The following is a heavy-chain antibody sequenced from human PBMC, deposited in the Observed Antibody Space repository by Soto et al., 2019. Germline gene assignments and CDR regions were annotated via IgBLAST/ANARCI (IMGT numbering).Heavy chain of an antibody. Sequence: PGKGLEWVSSISSSSSYIYYADSVKGRFPISRDNAKNSLYLQMNSLRAEDTAVYYCARAWRFLEWLVDYWGQGTLVSVSS. J-gene: IGHJ4*02. CDR3: ARAWRFLEWLVDY. D-gene: IGHD3-3*01. V-gene: IGHV3-21*01. CDR2: ISSSSSYI.